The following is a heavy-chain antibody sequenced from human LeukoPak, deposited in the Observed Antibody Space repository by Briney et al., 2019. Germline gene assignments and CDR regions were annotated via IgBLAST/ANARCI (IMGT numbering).Heavy chain of an antibody. CDR3: ARSMTRCCSLYFQI. D-gene: IGHD2-15*01. J-gene: IGHJ1*01. Sequence: ASVKDSCKAAGYTFTGYFMHGVRPARGQGVEWMGLINSKSGGSHNTQKFCGGVTITRDTYISAASMEVSRLSADHTAVYISARSMTRCCSLYFQIWGQGTLVTVSS. CDR2: INSKSGGS. V-gene: IGHV1-2*06. CDR1: GYTFTGYF.